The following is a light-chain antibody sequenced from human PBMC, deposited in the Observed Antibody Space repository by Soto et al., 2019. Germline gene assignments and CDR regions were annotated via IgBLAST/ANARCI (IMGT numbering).Light chain of an antibody. CDR2: NNN. V-gene: IGLV1-44*01. Sequence: QSVLTQPPSASGTPGQRVTISCSGSTSNVGTNSVIWYQQLPGLAPKLLLYNNNHRHPGVPDRFSGSKSGTSASLAISGLQAEDEADYYCAAWDDSLNGHAVFGGGTQLTVL. CDR1: TSNVGTNS. J-gene: IGLJ7*01. CDR3: AAWDDSLNGHAV.